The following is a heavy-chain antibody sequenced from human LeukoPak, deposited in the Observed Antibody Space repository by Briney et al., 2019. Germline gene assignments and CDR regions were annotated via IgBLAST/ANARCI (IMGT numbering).Heavy chain of an antibody. Sequence: GGSLRFSCAASGFTFTRFAMYWVRQAPGKGLEFVSAISSNGDRTYYARSVKGRFTISRDNSKNTLYLQMNSLRAEDTAVYYCAKPIAAAGINPVWGKGTTVTVSS. V-gene: IGHV3-64*01. D-gene: IGHD6-13*01. CDR2: ISSNGDRT. CDR3: AKPIAAAGINPV. CDR1: GFTFTRFA. J-gene: IGHJ6*04.